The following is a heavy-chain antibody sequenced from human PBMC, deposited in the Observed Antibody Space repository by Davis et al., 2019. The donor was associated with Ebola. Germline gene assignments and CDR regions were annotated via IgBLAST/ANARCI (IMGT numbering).Heavy chain of an antibody. Sequence: GESLKISCTGSGYSFTNYWISWVRQMPGPFLPWFGRIDPSDSYTNYSPSFQGHVTISADKSISTAYLQWSSLKASDTAMYYCARLSWGAYYYGMDVWGQGTTVTVSS. D-gene: IGHD7-27*01. J-gene: IGHJ6*02. V-gene: IGHV5-10-1*01. CDR2: IDPSDSYT. CDR1: GYSFTNYW. CDR3: ARLSWGAYYYGMDV.